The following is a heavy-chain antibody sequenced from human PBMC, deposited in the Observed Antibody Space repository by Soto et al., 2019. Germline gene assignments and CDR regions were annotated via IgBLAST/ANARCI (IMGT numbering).Heavy chain of an antibody. CDR2: INAANGNT. CDR3: ARIIGYCSSSSCFPYHGMDV. Sequence: ASVKVSCKXSGDTFNSNAIHWVRQAPGQRLEWMGWINAANGNTKYSQKFQGRVTITRDTSASTAYMELSSLRSEDTAVYFCARIIGYCSSSSCFPYHGMDVWGQGTTVTVSS. V-gene: IGHV1-3*01. CDR1: GDTFNSNA. D-gene: IGHD2-15*01. J-gene: IGHJ6*02.